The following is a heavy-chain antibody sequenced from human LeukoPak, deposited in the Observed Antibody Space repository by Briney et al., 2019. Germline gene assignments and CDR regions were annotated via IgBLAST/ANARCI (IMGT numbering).Heavy chain of an antibody. V-gene: IGHV3-23*01. D-gene: IGHD6-19*01. CDR3: AMEGSGGA. CDR2: ISGSAGGT. Sequence: PGGSLRLSCAASGFTFSSYAMSWVRQAPGKGLEWVPTISGSAGGTYYADSVKGRFTISRDNSKNTLYLQLNSLRAEDTAVYYCAMEGSGGAWGQGTLVTISS. CDR1: GFTFSSYA. J-gene: IGHJ5*02.